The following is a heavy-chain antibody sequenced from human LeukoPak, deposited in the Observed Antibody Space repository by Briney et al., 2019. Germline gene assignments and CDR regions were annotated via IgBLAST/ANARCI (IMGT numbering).Heavy chain of an antibody. CDR3: ARDRIFGVVIMSGFDY. V-gene: IGHV3-21*01. J-gene: IGHJ4*02. D-gene: IGHD3-3*02. CDR2: ISSSSSYI. Sequence: GXXLILSCAASGFTFSSYSMSGVRQAPGKGLEWVSSISSSSSYIYYADSGKGRFTISRDNAKNSLYLQMNSLRAEDTAVYYCARDRIFGVVIMSGFDYWGQGTLVTVSS. CDR1: GFTFSSYS.